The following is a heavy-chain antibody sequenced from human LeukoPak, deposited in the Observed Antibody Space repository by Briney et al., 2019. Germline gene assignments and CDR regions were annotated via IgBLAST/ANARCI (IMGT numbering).Heavy chain of an antibody. CDR2: IRGSGGST. J-gene: IGHJ4*02. CDR1: GFTFSSYG. CDR3: GHLWSETDY. V-gene: IGHV3-23*01. Sequence: GGSLRLSCAASGFTFSSYGMHWVRQAPGKGLEWVSAIRGSGGSTYYADSVKGRFTITRDNSKNTLYVQMNSLRAEDTAVYYCGHLWSETDYWGQGTLVTVSS. D-gene: IGHD2-8*02.